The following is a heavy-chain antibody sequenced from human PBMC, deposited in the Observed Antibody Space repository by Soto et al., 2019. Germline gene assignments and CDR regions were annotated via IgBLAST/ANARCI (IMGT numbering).Heavy chain of an antibody. V-gene: IGHV1-24*01. CDR2: FDPEDGKT. CDR3: VAAATRWLLSPFDY. CDR1: GYTLTELS. D-gene: IGHD1-26*01. J-gene: IGHJ4*02. Sequence: QVHLIQSGAEVKKPGASVKVSCKVSGYTLTELSMHWVRQAPGKGLEWMGGFDPEDGKTTSAQKFQGRVTVTEDTSTATAYMELRRLRSEDTAVSSSVAAATRWLLSPFDYWGQGTLVTVSS.